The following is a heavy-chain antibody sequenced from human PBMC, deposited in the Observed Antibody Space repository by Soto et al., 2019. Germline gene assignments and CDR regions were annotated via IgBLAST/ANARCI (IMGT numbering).Heavy chain of an antibody. Sequence: ASVKVSCKGSGYTFTSYGISWVRQAPGQGLEWTGWISAYNGNTNYAQKLQGRVTMTTDTSTSTAYMELRSLRSDDTAVYYCARGFYLSISYYYGMDVWGQGTTVTVSS. D-gene: IGHD6-6*01. CDR3: ARGFYLSISYYYGMDV. J-gene: IGHJ6*02. CDR2: ISAYNGNT. V-gene: IGHV1-18*01. CDR1: GYTFTSYG.